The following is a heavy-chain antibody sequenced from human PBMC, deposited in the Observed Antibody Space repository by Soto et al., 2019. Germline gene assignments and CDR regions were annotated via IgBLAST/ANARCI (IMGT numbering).Heavy chain of an antibody. CDR1: GGSISSGDYY. CDR3: ASGSSHSSSWYFDY. J-gene: IGHJ4*02. D-gene: IGHD6-13*01. CDR2: IHYSGGT. Sequence: QVQLQESGPGLVKPSQTLSLTCTVSGGSISSGDYYWSWIRQHPGKGLEWIGYIHYSGGTYYNPSLQSRVTISVDTSKNQFALKLSSVTAADTAVYYCASGSSHSSSWYFDYLGQGTLVTVSS. V-gene: IGHV4-31*03.